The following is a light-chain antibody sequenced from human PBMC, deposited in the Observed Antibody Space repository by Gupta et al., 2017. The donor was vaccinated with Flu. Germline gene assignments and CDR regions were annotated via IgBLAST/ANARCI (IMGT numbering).Light chain of an antibody. Sequence: QSALTQPASVSGSPGQSITLSCTGTSSDVGGFNYVSWYQQYPGKAPKLMIYEVTSRPSGVSNRFSGSKPGSTASLTISGLQAEDEADYFCSSYTGDNNVVFGGGTKVTVL. J-gene: IGLJ2*01. CDR2: EVT. CDR1: SSDVGGFNY. V-gene: IGLV2-14*01. CDR3: SSYTGDNNVV.